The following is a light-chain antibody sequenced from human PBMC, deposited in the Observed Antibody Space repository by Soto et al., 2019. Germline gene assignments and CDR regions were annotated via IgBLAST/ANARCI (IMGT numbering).Light chain of an antibody. J-gene: IGLJ1*01. Sequence: QSVLTHPPSVSGAPGQRVTISCTGSSTNIGAGYGVHWYQHLPGTAPKLLIYGNSNRPSGVPDRFSGSKSGPSASLAITGLHADDEADYYCQSYDSSLSAPYVFGTGTKVTVL. CDR3: QSYDSSLSAPYV. CDR1: STNIGAGYG. CDR2: GNS. V-gene: IGLV1-40*01.